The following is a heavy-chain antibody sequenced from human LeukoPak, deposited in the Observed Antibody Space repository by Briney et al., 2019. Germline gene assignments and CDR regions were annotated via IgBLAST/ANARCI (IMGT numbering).Heavy chain of an antibody. CDR3: AKDDGWIMFSS. Sequence: SETLSLTCTVSGYSISSGYYWGWIRQPPGKGLEWIGSIYHSGSTYYNPSLKSRVTISVDTSKNQFSLKLSSVTAADTAVYYCAKDDGWIMFSSWGQGTLVTVSS. CDR1: GYSISSGYY. V-gene: IGHV4-38-2*02. J-gene: IGHJ5*02. CDR2: IYHSGST. D-gene: IGHD3-16*01.